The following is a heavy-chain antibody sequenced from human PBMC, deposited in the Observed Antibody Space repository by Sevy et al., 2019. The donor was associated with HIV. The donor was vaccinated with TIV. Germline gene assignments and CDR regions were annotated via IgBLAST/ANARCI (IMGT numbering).Heavy chain of an antibody. Sequence: GGSLRLSCAASGFTFSDYTIHWVRQAPGKGLEWVAVISYDGSRTSYADSVKGRFTISRDNSDNTLFLQMNSLRADDTAIYYCTRVRGLLGWFDSWGQGTLVTVSS. J-gene: IGHJ5*01. CDR2: ISYDGSRT. CDR3: TRVRGLLGWFDS. V-gene: IGHV3-30*04. CDR1: GFTFSDYT. D-gene: IGHD3-10*01.